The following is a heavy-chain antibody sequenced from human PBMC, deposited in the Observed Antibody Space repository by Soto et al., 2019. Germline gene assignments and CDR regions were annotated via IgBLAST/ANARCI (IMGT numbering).Heavy chain of an antibody. CDR3: ARDGGRHSGGSDY. Sequence: QVQLVQSGAEVKKPGSSVKVSCKASGGTFSSYSINWGRQAPGQGLEWMGEIIPIFGTANYAQKLQGRVTITADESTSTAYMELSSLRSEDTAVYYCARDGGRHSGGSDYWGQGTLVTGS. V-gene: IGHV1-69*01. CDR1: GGTFSSYS. CDR2: IIPIFGTA. J-gene: IGHJ4*02. D-gene: IGHD1-26*01.